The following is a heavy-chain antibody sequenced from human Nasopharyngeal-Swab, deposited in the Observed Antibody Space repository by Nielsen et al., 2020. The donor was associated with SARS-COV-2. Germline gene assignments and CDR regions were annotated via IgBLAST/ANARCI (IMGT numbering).Heavy chain of an antibody. CDR1: GFTFSSYW. Sequence: GESLKISCAASGFTFSSYWMHWVRQTPGKGLVWVPRINSDGSSTSYADSVKGRFTISRDNAKNTLYLQMNSLRAEDTAVYYCARDLRFFTPSNYYYYGMDVWGQGTTVTVSS. D-gene: IGHD3-3*01. CDR2: INSDGSST. CDR3: ARDLRFFTPSNYYYYGMDV. V-gene: IGHV3-74*01. J-gene: IGHJ6*02.